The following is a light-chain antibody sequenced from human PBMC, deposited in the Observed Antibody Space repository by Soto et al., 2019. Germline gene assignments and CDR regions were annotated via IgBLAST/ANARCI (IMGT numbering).Light chain of an antibody. CDR2: AAS. CDR3: QQSYSTPRT. J-gene: IGKJ2*01. V-gene: IGKV1-39*01. Sequence: DIQMTQSPSSLSASVGDRVTITCRASQSISSCLNWYQQKPGKAPKLLIYAASSLQSGVPSSFSGSGSGTDCTLTLSSLQPEDFATYYCQQSYSTPRTFGQGTKLEIK. CDR1: QSISSC.